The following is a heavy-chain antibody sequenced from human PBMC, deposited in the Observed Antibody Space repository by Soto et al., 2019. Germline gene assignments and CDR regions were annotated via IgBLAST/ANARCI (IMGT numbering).Heavy chain of an antibody. CDR1: GGSFSGYY. Sequence: PSGTLSLTCAVYGGSFSGYYWSWIRQPPGKGLEWIGEINHSGSTNYNPSLKSRVTISVDTSKNQFSLKLSSVTAADTAVYYCARKYYYGSGSYRPFDYWGQGTLVTVSS. CDR2: INHSGST. V-gene: IGHV4-34*01. J-gene: IGHJ4*02. D-gene: IGHD3-10*01. CDR3: ARKYYYGSGSYRPFDY.